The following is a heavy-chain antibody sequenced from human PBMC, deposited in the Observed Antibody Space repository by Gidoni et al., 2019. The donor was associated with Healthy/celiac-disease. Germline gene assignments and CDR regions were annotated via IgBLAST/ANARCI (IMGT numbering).Heavy chain of an antibody. V-gene: IGHV1-69*06. CDR3: ARVAWAERELHAFDY. D-gene: IGHD1-26*01. CDR2: IIPIFGTA. Sequence: PGLRLEWMGGIIPIFGTANYAQKFQGRVTITADKSTSTAYMELSSLRSEDTAVYYCARVAWAERELHAFDYWGQGTLVTVSS. J-gene: IGHJ4*02.